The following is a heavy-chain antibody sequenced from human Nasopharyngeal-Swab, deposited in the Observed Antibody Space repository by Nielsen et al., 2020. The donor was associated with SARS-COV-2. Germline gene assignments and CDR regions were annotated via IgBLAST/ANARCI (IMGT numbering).Heavy chain of an antibody. CDR2: IYYSGST. J-gene: IGHJ6*02. CDR3: ARRVARAPRHEGDYYYGMDV. Sequence: WIRQPPGQGLEWIGSIYYSGSTYYNPSLKSRVTISVDTSKNQFFLKLSPVTAADTAVCYCARRVARAPRHEGDYYYGMDVWGQGTTVTVSS. V-gene: IGHV4-39*01. D-gene: IGHD3-16*01.